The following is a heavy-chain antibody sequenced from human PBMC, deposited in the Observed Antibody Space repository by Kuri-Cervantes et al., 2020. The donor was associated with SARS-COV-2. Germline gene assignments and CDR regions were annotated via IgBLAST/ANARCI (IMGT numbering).Heavy chain of an antibody. CDR2: INPSGGST. CDR1: GYTFTSYY. Sequence: ASVQVSCKASGYTFTSYYMHWVRQAPGQGLEWMGIINPSGGSTSYAQKSQGRVTMTRDTSTSTVYMELSSLRSEDTAVYYCAREGWGFGELPSTYPGMDVWGQGTTVTVSS. D-gene: IGHD3-10*01. V-gene: IGHV1-46*01. J-gene: IGHJ6*02. CDR3: AREGWGFGELPSTYPGMDV.